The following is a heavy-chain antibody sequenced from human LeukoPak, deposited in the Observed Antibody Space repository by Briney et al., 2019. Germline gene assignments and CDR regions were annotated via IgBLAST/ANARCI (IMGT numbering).Heavy chain of an antibody. D-gene: IGHD5-12*01. V-gene: IGHV3-7*01. Sequence: GGSLRLSCAASGFTFSSFWMNWLRQAPGKGLEWVANIKQDGSEKYYADSVKGRFTISGDNAKNSLFLQMNSLRAEDTAVYYCAREGDISVITYAYWGQGTLVTVSS. CDR2: IKQDGSEK. CDR3: AREGDISVITYAY. CDR1: GFTFSSFW. J-gene: IGHJ4*02.